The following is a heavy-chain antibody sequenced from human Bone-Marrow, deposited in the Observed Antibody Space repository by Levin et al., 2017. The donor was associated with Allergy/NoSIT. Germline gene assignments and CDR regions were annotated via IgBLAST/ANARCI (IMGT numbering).Heavy chain of an antibody. D-gene: IGHD6-13*01. CDR3: VKGSMAAGDGDYYYSMDV. CDR1: GFTFSTYG. CDR2: ISYDGSNK. J-gene: IGHJ6*02. Sequence: PGGSLRLSCAASGFTFSTYGMHWVRQAPGEGLEWVAVISYDGSNKYYADYVKGRFTISRDNSKNTLYLQMNSLRAEDTAVYYCVKGSMAAGDGDYYYSMDVWGQGTTVTVSS. V-gene: IGHV3-30*18.